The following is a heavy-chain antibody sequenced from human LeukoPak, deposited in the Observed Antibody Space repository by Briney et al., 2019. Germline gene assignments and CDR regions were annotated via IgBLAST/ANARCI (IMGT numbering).Heavy chain of an antibody. CDR2: IYSGGST. CDR1: GVTVGNNY. CDR3: ARVRPHPIIDV. D-gene: IGHD6-6*01. J-gene: IGHJ6*03. Sequence: PGGSLRLSCAASGVTVGNNYMNWVRQAPGKGLEWVSLIYSGGSTHYADSVKGRFTISRDNSKNTLYLQMNSLRAEDTAVYYCARVRPHPIIDVWGKGTTVTVSS. V-gene: IGHV3-53*01.